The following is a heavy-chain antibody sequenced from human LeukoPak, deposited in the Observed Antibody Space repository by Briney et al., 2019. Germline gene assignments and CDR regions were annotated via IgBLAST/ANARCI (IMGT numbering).Heavy chain of an antibody. D-gene: IGHD3-22*01. CDR3: ASMSSGYYSWHDY. CDR2: IYYSGST. V-gene: IGHV4-39*07. J-gene: IGHJ4*02. Sequence: SETLSLTCTVSGGSISSSSYYWGWIRQPPGKGLEWIGSIYYSGSTYYNPSLKSRVTISVDTSKNQFSLKLSSVTAADTAVYYCASMSSGYYSWHDYWGQGTLVTVSS. CDR1: GGSISSSSYY.